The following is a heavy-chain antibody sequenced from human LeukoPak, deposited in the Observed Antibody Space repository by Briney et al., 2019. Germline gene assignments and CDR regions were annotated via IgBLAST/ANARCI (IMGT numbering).Heavy chain of an antibody. CDR3: ARARYQQLENFDY. CDR1: GGTFSSYA. CDR2: IIPILGIA. V-gene: IGHV1-69*04. J-gene: IGHJ4*02. Sequence: ASVKVSCKASGGTFSSYAISWVRQAPGQGLEWMGRIIPILGIANYAQKFQGRVTITADKSTSTAYMELSSLRSEDTAVYYCARARYQQLENFDYWGQGTLVTVSS. D-gene: IGHD6-13*01.